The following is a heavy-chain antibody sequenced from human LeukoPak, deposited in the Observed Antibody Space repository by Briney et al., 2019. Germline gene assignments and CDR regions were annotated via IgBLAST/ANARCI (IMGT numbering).Heavy chain of an antibody. V-gene: IGHV4-39*07. D-gene: IGHD3-22*01. J-gene: IGHJ3*02. CDR1: GGSISSSSYY. Sequence: PSETLSLTCTVSGGSISSSSYYWGWIRQPPGKGLEWIGSIYYSGSTYYNPSLKSRVTISVDTSKNQFSLKLSSVTAADTAVYYCARELFPTYYYDRPIWGQGTMVTVSS. CDR2: IYYSGST. CDR3: ARELFPTYYYDRPI.